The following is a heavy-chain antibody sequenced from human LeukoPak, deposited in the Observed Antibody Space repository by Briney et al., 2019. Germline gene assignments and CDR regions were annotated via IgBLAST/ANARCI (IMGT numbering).Heavy chain of an antibody. CDR2: INTDGSDT. V-gene: IGHV3-74*01. CDR3: TRGGTAGASGY. CDR1: GFTFSSYW. Sequence: GSLRLSCAASGFTFSSYWMHWVRQAPGKGLVWVSRINTDGSDTTYADSVKGRFTISRDNAKNTLYLQMNSLRAEDTAVYYCTRGGTAGASGYWGQGTLVTVSP. D-gene: IGHD2-21*02. J-gene: IGHJ4*02.